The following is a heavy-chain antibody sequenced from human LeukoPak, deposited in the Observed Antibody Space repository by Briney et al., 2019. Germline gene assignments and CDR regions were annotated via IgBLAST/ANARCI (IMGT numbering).Heavy chain of an antibody. Sequence: GGSLRLSCAASGFSVTRNYVSWVRQAPGKGLEWVSLMYSGGGTSYADSVKGRFSISRDNSKNTLFLQLNSLGVEDTAVYYCARDPRGPGLNLWGQGTLVTVSS. J-gene: IGHJ5*02. CDR2: MYSGGGT. CDR3: ARDPRGPGLNL. CDR1: GFSVTRNY. V-gene: IGHV3-53*01. D-gene: IGHD1-14*01.